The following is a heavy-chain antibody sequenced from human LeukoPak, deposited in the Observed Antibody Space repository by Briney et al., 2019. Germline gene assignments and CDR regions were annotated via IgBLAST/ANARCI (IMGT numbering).Heavy chain of an antibody. CDR1: GGSISSYY. CDR2: IYYSGIT. V-gene: IGHV4-59*01. Sequence: SETLFLTCTVSGGSISSYYWSWLRQPPGKGLEWIGFIYYSGITDYNPSLKSRVTISVDTSKNQFSLKLSSVTAADTAVYYCARVRALSYYDSSGDLYYFQYWGQGTLVTVSS. D-gene: IGHD3-22*01. CDR3: ARVRALSYYDSSGDLYYFQY. J-gene: IGHJ4*02.